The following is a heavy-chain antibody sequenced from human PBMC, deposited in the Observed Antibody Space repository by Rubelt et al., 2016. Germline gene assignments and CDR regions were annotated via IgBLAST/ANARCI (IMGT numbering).Heavy chain of an antibody. CDR3: ARLAPGNSYGPFDY. CDR2: IYSGGST. V-gene: IGHV3-66*04. D-gene: IGHD5-18*01. J-gene: IGHJ4*02. Sequence: CGGGLVQPGGSLRLSCAASGFTVSSNHMSWVRQAPGKGLEWVSLIYSGGSTYYADSVKGRFTISRDNSKNKVYLQMNSLRAEDTAVYYCARLAPGNSYGPFDYWGQGTLVTVSS. CDR1: GFTVSSNH.